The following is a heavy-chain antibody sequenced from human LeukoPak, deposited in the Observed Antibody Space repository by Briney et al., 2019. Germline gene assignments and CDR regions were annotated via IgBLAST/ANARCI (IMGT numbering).Heavy chain of an antibody. J-gene: IGHJ3*02. V-gene: IGHV1-69*04. Sequence: GASEKVSCKASGGTFSSYAISWVRQAPGQGLEWMGRIIPILGIANYAQKFQGRVTITADKSTSTAYMELSSLRSEDTAVYYCARDSYSYGSEHAFDIWGQGTMVTVSS. D-gene: IGHD5-18*01. CDR2: IIPILGIA. CDR3: ARDSYSYGSEHAFDI. CDR1: GGTFSSYA.